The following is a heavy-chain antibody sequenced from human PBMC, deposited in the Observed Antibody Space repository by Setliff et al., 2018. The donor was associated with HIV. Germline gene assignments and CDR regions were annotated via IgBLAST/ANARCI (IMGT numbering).Heavy chain of an antibody. J-gene: IGHJ4*02. V-gene: IGHV4-38-2*02. CDR2: IYHSGST. CDR3: ARFSTSSGGTFDY. CDR1: GYSISSGYY. Sequence: SETLSLTCTVSGYSISSGYYWGWIRQPPGKGLEWIGNIYHSGSTYYNPSLKSRVTISVDTSKNQFSLKLTSVTAADTAVYYCARFSTSSGGTFDYWGQGTLVTVS. D-gene: IGHD6-6*01.